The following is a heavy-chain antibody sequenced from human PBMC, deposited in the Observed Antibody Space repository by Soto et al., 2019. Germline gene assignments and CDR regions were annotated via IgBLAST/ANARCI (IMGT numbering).Heavy chain of an antibody. CDR2: VYYSGGA. D-gene: IGHD2-21*01. J-gene: IGHJ5*01. CDR3: GRVVEGATRHTDLDS. CDR1: GVSIHNSHSF. Sequence: PSETLSLTCTVSGVSIHNSHSFWGWIRQPPGKGLEFIGTVYYSGGAHYNSSPKSRVTISVDTANNQVSLRMRSLTAADTAVYYCGRVVEGATRHTDLDSWGQGTLVTVSS. V-gene: IGHV4-39*01.